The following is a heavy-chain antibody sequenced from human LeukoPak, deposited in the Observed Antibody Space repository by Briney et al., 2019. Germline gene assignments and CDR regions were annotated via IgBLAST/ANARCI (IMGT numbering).Heavy chain of an antibody. CDR1: GGTFSSYA. J-gene: IGHJ4*02. CDR3: ARDYWYYYDSSGIILGY. D-gene: IGHD3-22*01. V-gene: IGHV1-69*13. CDR2: IIPIFGTA. Sequence: GASVKVSCKASGGTFSSYAISWVRQAPGQGLEWRGGIIPIFGTANYAQKFQGRVTITADESTSTAYMELSSLRSEDTAVYYCARDYWYYYDSSGIILGYWGQGTLVTVSS.